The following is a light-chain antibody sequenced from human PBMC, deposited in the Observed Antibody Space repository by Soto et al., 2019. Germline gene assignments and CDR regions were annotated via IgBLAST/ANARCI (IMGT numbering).Light chain of an antibody. CDR2: GAS. CDR1: QSVSSSY. Sequence: PGERVTLSCRASQSVSSSYLTWYQQKPGQAPRLLIYGASTRATGIPARFSGSGSGTDFTNTISSMQPEDFAVYYCQQDYNLLTFGGGTKVDIK. V-gene: IGKV3D-7*01. J-gene: IGKJ4*01. CDR3: QQDYNLLT.